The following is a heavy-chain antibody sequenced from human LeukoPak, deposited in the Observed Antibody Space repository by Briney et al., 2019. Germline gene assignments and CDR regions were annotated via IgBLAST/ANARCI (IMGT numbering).Heavy chain of an antibody. D-gene: IGHD4-17*01. CDR3: ARVRYGELDV. CDR1: GFTFSSYA. V-gene: IGHV3-23*01. J-gene: IGHJ6*02. Sequence: GGSLRLSCAASGFTFSSYAVSWVRQAPGKGLEWVSSMSGSGGSTYYADSVKGRFTISRDDSKNTLYLQMNSLRAEDTAVYYCARVRYGELDVWGQGTTVTVSS. CDR2: MSGSGGST.